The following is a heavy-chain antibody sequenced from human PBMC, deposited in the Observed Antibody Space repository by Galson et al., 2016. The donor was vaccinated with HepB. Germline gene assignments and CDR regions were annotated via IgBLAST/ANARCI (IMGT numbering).Heavy chain of an antibody. V-gene: IGHV3-30*04. J-gene: IGHJ2*01. CDR1: GFTFSSYA. CDR2: ISYDGSSK. D-gene: IGHD3-22*01. Sequence: SLRLSCAASGFTFSSYAMHWFRQAPGKGLEWVAVISYDGSSKYYADSVKGRFTISRDNSKNTLYVQMNSLTAEDTAVYYCARVSVVRRYFDLWGRGTLVTVSS. CDR3: ARVSVVRRYFDL.